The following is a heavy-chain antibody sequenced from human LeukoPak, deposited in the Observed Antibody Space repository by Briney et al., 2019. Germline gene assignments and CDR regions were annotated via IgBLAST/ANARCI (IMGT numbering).Heavy chain of an antibody. D-gene: IGHD6-19*01. Sequence: PGQTVSLTCTVSGGSVSSYYWSWIRQPAGKGLEWIGRIYTSGSTNYYPSLKGRVTISVDKSKNQFSLKLSSVTAADTAVYYCAREPPIAVAGTIDYWGQGTLVTPSS. V-gene: IGHV4-4*07. CDR2: IYTSGST. J-gene: IGHJ4*02. CDR3: AREPPIAVAGTIDY. CDR1: GGSVSSYY.